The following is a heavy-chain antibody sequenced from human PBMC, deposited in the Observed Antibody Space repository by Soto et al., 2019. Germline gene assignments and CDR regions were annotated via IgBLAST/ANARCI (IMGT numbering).Heavy chain of an antibody. CDR3: ATDPDPTKPGYHSLCCFDY. Sequence: DSVKVSCKASGSTSIKYGFSWIRQAPGQGPEWMGWISAYNRDAVYAQKFQGRVTLTADTSTTTGYMQLRSLTSDDTAVYYCATDPDPTKPGYHSLCCFDYWCQAPFLTLS. CDR2: ISAYNRDA. D-gene: IGHD2-15*01. CDR1: GSTSIKYG. J-gene: IGHJ4*02. V-gene: IGHV1-18*01.